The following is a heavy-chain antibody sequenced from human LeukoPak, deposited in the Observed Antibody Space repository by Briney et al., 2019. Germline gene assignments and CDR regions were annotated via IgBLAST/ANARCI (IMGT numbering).Heavy chain of an antibody. CDR1: YGSISSYY. V-gene: IGHV4-38-2*02. D-gene: IGHD2-2*03. J-gene: IGHJ2*01. Sequence: SETLSLTCIVSYGSISSYYWSWIRQPPGKGPEWIGSIYHSGSTYYNPSLKSRVTISVDTSKNQFSLKLSSVTAADTAVYYCARVVGYCSSTSCPNWYFDLWGRGTLVTVSS. CDR2: IYHSGST. CDR3: ARVVGYCSSTSCPNWYFDL.